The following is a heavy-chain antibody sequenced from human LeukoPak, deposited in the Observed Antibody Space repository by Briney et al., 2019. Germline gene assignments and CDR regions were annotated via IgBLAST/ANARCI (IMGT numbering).Heavy chain of an antibody. CDR2: IKQDGSEK. Sequence: GGSLRLSCAASGFTFSSYWMSWVRQAPGKGLEWVANIKQDGSEKYYVDSVKGRFTISRDNAKNSLYLQMNSLRAEDTAVYYCARVSYDFWSGYYFDYWGQGTLVTVPS. J-gene: IGHJ4*02. CDR3: ARVSYDFWSGYYFDY. D-gene: IGHD3-3*01. V-gene: IGHV3-7*01. CDR1: GFTFSSYW.